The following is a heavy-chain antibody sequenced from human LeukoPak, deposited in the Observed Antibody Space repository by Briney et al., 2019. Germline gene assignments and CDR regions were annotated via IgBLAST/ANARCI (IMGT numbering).Heavy chain of an antibody. CDR2: IRASDCST. CDR1: GFTFVSHA. CDR3: ARGSNSGSFRPDF. D-gene: IGHD1-26*01. V-gene: IGHV3-23*01. Sequence: GGSLRLSCAASGFTFVSHAMSWVRQAPGKGLEWVSGIRASDCSTYYADSVKGLFTSSRDNSKNTLYLQMNRLRAEDTAVYYCARGSNSGSFRPDFWGQGTLVTVSS. J-gene: IGHJ4*02.